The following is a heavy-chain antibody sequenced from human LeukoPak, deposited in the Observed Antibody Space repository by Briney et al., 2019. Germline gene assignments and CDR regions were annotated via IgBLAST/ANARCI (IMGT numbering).Heavy chain of an antibody. CDR3: ARGITDFDY. CDR1: GFTFSSYW. D-gene: IGHD3-16*01. V-gene: IGHV3-74*01. J-gene: IGHJ4*02. Sequence: GGSLRLSCAASGFTFSSYWMHWVRQAPGKGLVWVSRITNDGSSTSHADSVKGRFTISRDNARNTLYLQMNSLRAEDTAVYYCARGITDFDYWGQGTLVTVSS. CDR2: ITNDGSST.